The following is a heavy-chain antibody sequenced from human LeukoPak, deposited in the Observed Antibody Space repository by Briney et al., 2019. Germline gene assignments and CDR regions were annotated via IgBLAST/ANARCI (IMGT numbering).Heavy chain of an antibody. CDR2: IIPIFGTA. V-gene: IGHV1-69*05. J-gene: IGHJ4*02. D-gene: IGHD1-20*01. CDR1: GGTFSSYA. Sequence: SVKVSCKASGGTFSSYAISWVRQAPGQGLEWMGRIIPIFGTANYAQKFQGRVTITTDVSTSTAYMELSSLRSEDTAVYYCARASGITGTTRDFDYWGQGTLVTVSS. CDR3: ARASGITGTTRDFDY.